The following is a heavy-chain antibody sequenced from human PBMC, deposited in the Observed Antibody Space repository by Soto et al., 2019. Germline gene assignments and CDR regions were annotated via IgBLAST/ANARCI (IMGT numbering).Heavy chain of an antibody. CDR1: GGSFSGYY. CDR3: ARGARDSSGYYSIDY. CDR2: INHSGST. V-gene: IGHV4-34*01. Sequence: SETLSLTCAVYGGSFSGYYWSWIRQPPGKGLEWIGEINHSGSTNYNPSLKSRAIISVDTSKNQFSLKLRSVSAADTAVYYCARGARDSSGYYSIDYWGQGTPVTVSS. D-gene: IGHD3-22*01. J-gene: IGHJ4*02.